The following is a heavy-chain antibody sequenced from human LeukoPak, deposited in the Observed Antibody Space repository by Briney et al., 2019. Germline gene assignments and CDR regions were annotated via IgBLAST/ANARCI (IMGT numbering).Heavy chain of an antibody. CDR2: INTNTGNP. D-gene: IGHD3-22*01. V-gene: IGHV7-4-1*02. CDR3: ARGEESSGYYYGTDY. J-gene: IGHJ4*02. CDR1: GYTFTSYA. Sequence: ASVKVSCKASGYTFTSYAMNWVRQAPGQGLEWMGWINTNTGNPTYAQGFTGRFVFSLDTSVSSAYLQISSLKAEDTAVYYCARGEESSGYYYGTDYWGQGTLVTVSS.